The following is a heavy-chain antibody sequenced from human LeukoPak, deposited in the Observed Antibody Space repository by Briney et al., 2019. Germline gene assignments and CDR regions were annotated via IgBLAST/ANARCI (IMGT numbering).Heavy chain of an antibody. CDR2: INSDGSST. D-gene: IGHD2-15*01. J-gene: IGHJ4*02. Sequence: PGGSLRLSCAASGFTFSSYWMHWVRQAPGKGLVWVSRINSDGSSTSYADSVKGRFTISRDNAKNTLCLQMNSLRAEDTAVYYCARSFCSGGSCYSGIGYWGQGTLVTVSS. CDR3: ARSFCSGGSCYSGIGY. V-gene: IGHV3-74*01. CDR1: GFTFSSYW.